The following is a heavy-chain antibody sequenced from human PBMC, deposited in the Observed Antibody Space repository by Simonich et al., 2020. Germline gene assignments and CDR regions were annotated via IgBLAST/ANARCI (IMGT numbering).Heavy chain of an antibody. J-gene: IGHJ2*01. CDR3: AREYSSSSDPYWYFDL. V-gene: IGHV3-7*01. CDR1: GFTFSSYW. CDR2: IKQDGSEK. D-gene: IGHD6-6*01. Sequence: EVQLVESGGGLVQPGGSLRLSCAASGFTFSSYWMSWVRQAQGKGLEWGDNIKQDGSEKYYVDAVKGRFTISRDNAKNSLYLQMNSLRAEDTAVYYCAREYSSSSDPYWYFDLWGRGTLVTVSS.